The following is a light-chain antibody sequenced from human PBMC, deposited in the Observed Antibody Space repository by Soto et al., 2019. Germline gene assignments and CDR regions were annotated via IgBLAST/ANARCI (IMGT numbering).Light chain of an antibody. Sequence: EIVVTQSPATLSVSPGERATLSCRASQSVGNNFAWYQQKPGQAPRLLIFATSTRATGVPARFSGSGSGTEFPLPISSLQSEDFAVYYCQQYGDWTLTFGGGDKVEIE. J-gene: IGKJ4*01. CDR2: ATS. CDR1: QSVGNN. V-gene: IGKV3-15*01. CDR3: QQYGDWTLT.